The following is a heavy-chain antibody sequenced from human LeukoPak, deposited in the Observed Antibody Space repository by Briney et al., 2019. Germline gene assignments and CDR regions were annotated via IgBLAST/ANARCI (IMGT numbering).Heavy chain of an antibody. D-gene: IGHD4-17*01. J-gene: IGHJ4*02. CDR3: ARVITVTTAEYYFDY. CDR2: IWYDGSNK. V-gene: IGHV3-33*01. Sequence: GGSLRLSCAASGFTFSSYGMHWVRQAPGKGLEWVAVIWYDGSNKYYADSVKGRFTISRDNSKNTLYLQMNSLRAEDTAVYYCARVITVTTAEYYFDYWGQGTLVTVSS. CDR1: GFTFSSYG.